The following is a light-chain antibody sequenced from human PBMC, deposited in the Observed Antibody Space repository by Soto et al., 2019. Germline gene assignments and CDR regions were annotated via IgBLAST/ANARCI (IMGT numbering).Light chain of an antibody. CDR1: QTIDSW. CDR3: QQYETFSGT. CDR2: KAS. J-gene: IGKJ1*01. V-gene: IGKV1-5*03. Sequence: DIQMTQSPSTLSASVGDRVTITCRASQTIDSWLAWYQQRPGKPPNLLIYKASTLASGVPSRFSGSGSGTELTITIASLQPDDFETYYCQQYETFSGTFGPGTKVDIK.